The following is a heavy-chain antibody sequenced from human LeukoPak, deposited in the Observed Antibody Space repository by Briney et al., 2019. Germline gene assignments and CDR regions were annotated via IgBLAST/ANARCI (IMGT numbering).Heavy chain of an antibody. D-gene: IGHD1-26*01. V-gene: IGHV6-1*01. CDR3: ARDPVGGSTIFDY. Sequence: SQTLSLTCAISGDSVSSNSDAWNWIRQSPSRGLEWLGRTYYRSKWYYDYAVAVKSRISIDPDTSKNQFSLQLSSVTPEDTAVYYCARDPVGGSTIFDYWGQGTLVTVSS. CDR1: GDSVSSNSDA. J-gene: IGHJ4*02. CDR2: TYYRSKWYY.